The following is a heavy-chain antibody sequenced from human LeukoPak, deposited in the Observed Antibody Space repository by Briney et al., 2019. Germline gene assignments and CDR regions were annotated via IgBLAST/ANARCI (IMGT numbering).Heavy chain of an antibody. J-gene: IGHJ3*02. Sequence: GASAKVSCKASGYTFTSYDINWVRQATGQGLEWMGWMNPNSGNTGYAQKFQGRVTITRNTSISTAYMELSSLRSEDTAVYYCARGLNYYDSSGYYESPYAFDIWGQGTMVTVSS. CDR1: GYTFTSYD. CDR2: MNPNSGNT. D-gene: IGHD3-22*01. V-gene: IGHV1-8*03. CDR3: ARGLNYYDSSGYYESPYAFDI.